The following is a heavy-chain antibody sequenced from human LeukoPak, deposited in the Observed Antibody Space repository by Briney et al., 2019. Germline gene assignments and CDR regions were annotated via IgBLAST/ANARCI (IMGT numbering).Heavy chain of an antibody. D-gene: IGHD2-21*01. Sequence: GASVKVSCKASGYTFTSYGISWVRQAPGQGLEWMGWISAYNGNTNYAQKLQGRVTMTTDTSTSTAYMELRSLRSDDTAVYYCVRDLGVVVRRKDYYYMDVWGKGTTVTVSS. J-gene: IGHJ6*03. V-gene: IGHV1-18*01. CDR1: GYTFTSYG. CDR3: VRDLGVVVRRKDYYYMDV. CDR2: ISAYNGNT.